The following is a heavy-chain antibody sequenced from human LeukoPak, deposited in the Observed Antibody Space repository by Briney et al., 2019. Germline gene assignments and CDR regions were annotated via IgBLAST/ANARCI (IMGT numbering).Heavy chain of an antibody. V-gene: IGHV3-23*01. D-gene: IGHD3-16*01. J-gene: IGHJ4*02. CDR3: TGEAIATGYAYD. CDR2: ISSGGDRT. Sequence: GGSLRLSCAATGFSFSSYALSWVRQAPGKGLEWVSAISSGGDRTYYADSVTGRFTSSRDNSKNMLFLQMSSLRAEDAAMYYCTGEAIATGYAYDWGQGTLVTVFS. CDR1: GFSFSSYA.